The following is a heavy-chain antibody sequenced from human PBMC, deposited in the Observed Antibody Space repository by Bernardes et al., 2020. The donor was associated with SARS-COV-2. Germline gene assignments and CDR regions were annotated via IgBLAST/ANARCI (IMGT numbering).Heavy chain of an antibody. Sequence: ASVKVSCRASGYTFTGYYVHWVRQAPGQGLEWMGYINPHTGGTNYAQKFQGRVTMTRDTSISTAYMELSSLGYDDTAIYYCARTEYYYDSRKDFWGQGTLVTVSS. CDR1: GYTFTGYY. CDR3: ARTEYYYDSRKDF. V-gene: IGHV1-2*02. J-gene: IGHJ4*02. CDR2: INPHTGGT. D-gene: IGHD3-22*01.